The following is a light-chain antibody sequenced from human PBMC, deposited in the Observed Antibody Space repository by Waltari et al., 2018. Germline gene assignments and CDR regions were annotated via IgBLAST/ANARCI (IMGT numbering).Light chain of an antibody. Sequence: DIVMTQSPDSLAVSLGERATINCKSSQSVLFNFNNKNYLGWYQHKPGRPPKPLIYWASTRESVVPDRFSGSGSGTDFNLTISSLQAEDVAVYYCQQYYSLPWAFGQGTKVEIK. J-gene: IGKJ1*01. CDR2: WAS. V-gene: IGKV4-1*01. CDR3: QQYYSLPWA. CDR1: QSVLFNFNNKNY.